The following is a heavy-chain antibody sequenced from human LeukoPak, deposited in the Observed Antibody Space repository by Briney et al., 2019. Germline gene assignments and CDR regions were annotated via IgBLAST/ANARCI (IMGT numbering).Heavy chain of an antibody. J-gene: IGHJ4*02. CDR2: IYWDDDK. CDR1: GFSLSTSGVG. V-gene: IGHV2-5*02. Sequence: SGPTLVKPTQTLTLTCTFSGFSLSTSGVGVGWIRQPPGKALEWLALIYWDDDKRYSPSLQSRLTITKDTFKNQVVLTMTNMDPVDTATYYCAHSLWFGDLLPYFDYWGQGTLVTVSS. CDR3: AHSLWFGDLLPYFDY. D-gene: IGHD3-10*01.